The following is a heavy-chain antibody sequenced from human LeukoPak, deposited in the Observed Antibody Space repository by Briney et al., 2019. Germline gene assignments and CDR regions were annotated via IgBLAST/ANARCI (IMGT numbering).Heavy chain of an antibody. CDR3: ARAIAPSRYCSGGSCYVSLHY. Sequence: SVKVSCKASGGTFSSYAISWVRQAPGQGLEWMGGIIPIFGTANYAQKFQGRVTITADESTSTAYMELSSLRSEDTAVYYCARAIAPSRYCSGGSCYVSLHYWGQGTLVTVSS. V-gene: IGHV1-69*13. J-gene: IGHJ4*02. CDR1: GGTFSSYA. CDR2: IIPIFGTA. D-gene: IGHD2-15*01.